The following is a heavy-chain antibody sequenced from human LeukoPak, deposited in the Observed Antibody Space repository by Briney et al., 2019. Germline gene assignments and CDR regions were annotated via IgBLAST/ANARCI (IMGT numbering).Heavy chain of an antibody. CDR1: GFTFSSYG. J-gene: IGHJ4*02. V-gene: IGHV3-23*01. D-gene: IGHD5-24*01. Sequence: GGSLRLSCAASGFTFSSYGMSWVRQAPGKGLEWVSAISGSGGSTYYADSVKGRFTISRDNSKNTLYLQMNSLRAEDTAVYYCAKSLGDGYNVGYWGQGTLVTVSS. CDR2: ISGSGGST. CDR3: AKSLGDGYNVGY.